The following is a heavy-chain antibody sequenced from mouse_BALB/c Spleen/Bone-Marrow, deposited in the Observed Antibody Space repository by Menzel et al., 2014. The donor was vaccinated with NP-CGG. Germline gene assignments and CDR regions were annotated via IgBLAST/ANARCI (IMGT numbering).Heavy chain of an antibody. V-gene: IGHV1-4*01. CDR2: IIPSSGYT. J-gene: IGHJ4*01. CDR3: TIRYYAMDY. D-gene: IGHD1-1*01. CDR1: GYTFTRYT. Sequence: QVQLQQSGAELARPGASAKMSCQASGYTFTRYTMHWEKQRPGQGLEWIGYIIPSSGYTNYNQKFKDKATLTADKSSSTAYMQLSSLTSEDSAVYYCTIRYYAMDYWGQGTSVTVSS.